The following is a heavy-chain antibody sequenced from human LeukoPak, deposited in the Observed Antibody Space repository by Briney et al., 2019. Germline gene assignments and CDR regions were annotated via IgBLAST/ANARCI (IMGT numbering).Heavy chain of an antibody. CDR1: GGSISSSVYL. V-gene: IGHV4-39*01. Sequence: SETLSLTCTVFGGSISSSVYLWAWVRQSPGKGLELIGSIHYSGSTYYNPSLKSRVTIAVDTSKNQFSPNLRSVTAADTAVYYCLRSHGAYWGQGTLVTVSS. J-gene: IGHJ4*02. CDR2: IHYSGST. CDR3: LRSHGAY. D-gene: IGHD3-10*01.